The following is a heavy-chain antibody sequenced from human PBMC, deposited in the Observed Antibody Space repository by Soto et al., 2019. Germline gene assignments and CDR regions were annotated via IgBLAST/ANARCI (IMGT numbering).Heavy chain of an antibody. J-gene: IGHJ4*02. CDR3: ARGRITMVRGVITTPLDY. CDR2: IYYSGST. Sequence: PSETLSLTCTVSGGSISSYYWSWIRQPPGKGLEWIGYIYYSGSTNYNPSLKSRVTISVDTSKNQFSLKLSSVTAADTAVYYCARGRITMVRGVITTPLDYWGQGTLVTVSS. V-gene: IGHV4-59*01. CDR1: GGSISSYY. D-gene: IGHD3-10*01.